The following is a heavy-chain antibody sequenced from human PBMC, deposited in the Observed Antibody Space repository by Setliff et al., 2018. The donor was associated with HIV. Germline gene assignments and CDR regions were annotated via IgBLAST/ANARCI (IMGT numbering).Heavy chain of an antibody. CDR3: ARGFAGGLFYFDS. CDR2: IYNSDTT. V-gene: IGHV4-4*09. D-gene: IGHD2-15*01. CDR1: GGSMNKNY. Sequence: PSETLSLTCIVSGGSMNKNYWSWIRQRPGKGLEWIGYIYNSDTTNYNPSLKSRVTMSIDMSKNQFSLNLTSVTAADTAVYYCARGFAGGLFYFDSWGQGTLVTVSS. J-gene: IGHJ4*02.